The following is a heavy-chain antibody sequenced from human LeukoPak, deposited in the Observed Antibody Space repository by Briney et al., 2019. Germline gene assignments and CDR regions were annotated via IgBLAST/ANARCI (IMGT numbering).Heavy chain of an antibody. D-gene: IGHD6-19*01. J-gene: IGHJ4*02. CDR1: GYAFTSYG. CDR3: ARGIAGYSSGHYFDY. V-gene: IGHV1-18*01. CDR2: ISAYNGNT. Sequence: GASVKVSCKASGYAFTSYGISWVRQAPGQGLEWMGWISAYNGNTNYAQKLQGRVTMTTDTSTSTAYMELRSLRSDDTAVYYCARGIAGYSSGHYFDYWGQGTLVTVSS.